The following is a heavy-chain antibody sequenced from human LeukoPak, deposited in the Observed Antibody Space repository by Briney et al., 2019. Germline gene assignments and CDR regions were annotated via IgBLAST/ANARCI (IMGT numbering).Heavy chain of an antibody. V-gene: IGHV3-21*01. D-gene: IGHD5-18*01. CDR3: AKDGGYSYGFHYYGMDV. CDR2: ISTSSTFI. J-gene: IGHJ6*02. Sequence: GGSLRLSCAASGFTFSSYSMNWVRQAPGKGLEWVSSISTSSTFIYYADSVKGRFTISRDNAKSSLYLQMSSLRAEDTAVYYCAKDGGYSYGFHYYGMDVWGQGTTVTVSS. CDR1: GFTFSSYS.